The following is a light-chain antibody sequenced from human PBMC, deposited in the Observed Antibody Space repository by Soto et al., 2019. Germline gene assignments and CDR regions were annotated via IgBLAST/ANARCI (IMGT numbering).Light chain of an antibody. V-gene: IGKV3-11*01. CDR3: QQRGDWPPIT. Sequence: EIVLTQSPSTLSLSPGERATLSCRASQSVSKSLAWYQQKPGQAPRLLIYTTSNRASGIPARFSGSGSRTDFTLTISSLEPEDFAVYYCQQRGDWPPITFGQGTRLEIK. CDR2: TTS. CDR1: QSVSKS. J-gene: IGKJ5*01.